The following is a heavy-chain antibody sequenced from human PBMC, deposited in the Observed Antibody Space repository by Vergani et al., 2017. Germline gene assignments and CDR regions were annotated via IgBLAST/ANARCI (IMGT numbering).Heavy chain of an antibody. CDR3: ARVNYDSSGYSDNFDY. CDR1: GGSISSYY. J-gene: IGHJ4*02. D-gene: IGHD3-22*01. Sequence: QVQLQESGPGLVKPSETLSLTCTVSGGSISSYYWSWIRQPPGKGLEWIGYIYYSGSTYYNPSLKSRVTISVDTSKNQFSLKLSSVTAADTAVYYCARVNYDSSGYSDNFDYWDQGTLVTVSA. V-gene: IGHV4-59*01. CDR2: IYYSGST.